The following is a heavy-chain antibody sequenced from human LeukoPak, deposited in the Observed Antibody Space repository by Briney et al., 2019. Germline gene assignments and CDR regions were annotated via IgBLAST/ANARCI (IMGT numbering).Heavy chain of an antibody. CDR3: ARDVEGYSSSWYQIDY. CDR1: GYTFTGYY. V-gene: IGHV1-2*02. D-gene: IGHD6-13*01. CDR2: INPNSGGT. Sequence: ASVKVSCKASGYTFTGYYMHWVRQAPGQGLEWMGWINPNSGGTNYAQTFQGRVTMTRGTSISTAYMELSRLRSDDTAVYYCARDVEGYSSSWYQIDYWGQGTLVTVSS. J-gene: IGHJ4*02.